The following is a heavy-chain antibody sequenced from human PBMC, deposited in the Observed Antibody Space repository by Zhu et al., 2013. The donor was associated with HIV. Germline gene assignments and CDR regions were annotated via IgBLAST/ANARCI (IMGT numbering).Heavy chain of an antibody. J-gene: IGHJ6*02. D-gene: IGHD2-2*01. CDR1: GGTFSSYA. CDR2: IIPIFGTA. V-gene: IGHV1-69*01. CDR3: ARGSFGVPAAIDYYYYGMDV. Sequence: QVQLVQSGAEVKKPGSSVKVSCKASGGTFSSYAISWVRQAPGQGLEWMGGIIPIFGTANYAQKFQGRVTITADESTSTAYMELSSLRSEDTAVYYCARGSFGVPAAIDYYYYGMDVWGQGTTVTVSS.